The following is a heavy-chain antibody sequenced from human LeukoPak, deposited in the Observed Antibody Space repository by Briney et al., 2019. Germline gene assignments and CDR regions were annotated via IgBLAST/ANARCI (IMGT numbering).Heavy chain of an antibody. Sequence: GGSLRLSCAASALRFSSFAMTWVRQVPGKGLEWVSGIHGSGETTYYADSVKGRFTISRDNSREMLYLQMNSLRVEDTAVYYCAKALGISGANSDPTQFDSWGQGTLVTVSS. CDR3: AKALGISGANSDPTQFDS. CDR1: ALRFSSFA. D-gene: IGHD7-27*01. CDR2: IHGSGETT. J-gene: IGHJ4*02. V-gene: IGHV3-23*01.